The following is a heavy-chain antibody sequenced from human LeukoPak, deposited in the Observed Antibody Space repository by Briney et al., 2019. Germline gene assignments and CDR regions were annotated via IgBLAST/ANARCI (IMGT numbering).Heavy chain of an antibody. J-gene: IGHJ3*02. V-gene: IGHV4-59*08. Sequence: SETLSLTCTVSGGSINIYYWSWIRQPPGKGLEWIGYIYYNGSTSYNPPLKSRVTISIDKSKNQFSLKLSSVTAADTAVYYCASALAGGGQYDAFDIWGQGTMVTVSS. CDR3: ASALAGGGQYDAFDI. CDR2: IYYNGST. CDR1: GGSINIYY. D-gene: IGHD2-15*01.